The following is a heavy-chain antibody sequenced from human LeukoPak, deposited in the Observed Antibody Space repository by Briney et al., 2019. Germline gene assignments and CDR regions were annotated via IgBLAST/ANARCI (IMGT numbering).Heavy chain of an antibody. J-gene: IGHJ4*02. CDR1: GGSFSGYY. CDR3: ARRRAPLWYYYDSSGYFPFDY. V-gene: IGHV4-34*01. CDR2: INHSGST. Sequence: SETLSLTCAVHGGSFSGYYWSWIRQPPGKGLEWIGEINHSGSTNYNPSLKSRVTISVDTSKNQFSLKLSSVTAADTAVYYCARRRAPLWYYYDSSGYFPFDYWGQGTLVTVSS. D-gene: IGHD3-22*01.